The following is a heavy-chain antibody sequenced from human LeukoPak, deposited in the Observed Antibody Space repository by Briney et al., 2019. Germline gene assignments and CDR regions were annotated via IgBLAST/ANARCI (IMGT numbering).Heavy chain of an antibody. J-gene: IGHJ4*02. D-gene: IGHD1-14*01. CDR1: GDSTSRSTYY. Sequence: PSETLSLTCTVSGDSTSRSTYYWAWIRQPPGKGREWIGSVYYGRSPYFNPSLESRAPISVDTSKNHFSLKMSSVTAADTAVYYCARSASSGTRDYWGQGTLVTVSS. V-gene: IGHV4-39*02. CDR2: VYYGRSP. CDR3: ARSASSGTRDY.